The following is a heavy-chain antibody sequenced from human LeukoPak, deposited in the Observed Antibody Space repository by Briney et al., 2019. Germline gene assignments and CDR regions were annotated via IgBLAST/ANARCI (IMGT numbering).Heavy chain of an antibody. J-gene: IGHJ4*02. CDR2: IYYSGNT. Sequence: SSETLSLTCTVSGGSISSSSYYWGWIRQPPGKGLEWIGSIYYSGNTYYNPSLKSRVTISVDTSKNQFSLKLSSVTAADTAVYYCARHVVVTAIIDYWGQGTLVTVSS. V-gene: IGHV4-39*01. CDR1: GGSISSSSYY. D-gene: IGHD2-21*02. CDR3: ARHVVVTAIIDY.